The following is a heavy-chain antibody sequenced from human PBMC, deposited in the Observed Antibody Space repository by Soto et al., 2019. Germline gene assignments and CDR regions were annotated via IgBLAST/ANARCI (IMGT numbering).Heavy chain of an antibody. D-gene: IGHD2-2*01. CDR1: GYSFTTYA. J-gene: IGHJ5*02. V-gene: IGHV1-69*13. Sequence: SVKVSCKASGYSFTTYAISWVRQAPGQGLEWMGGIIPIFGTANYAQKFQGRVTITADESTSTAYMELSSLRSEDTAVYYCATSQLLFNWFDPWGQGTLVTVSS. CDR3: ATSQLLFNWFDP. CDR2: IIPIFGTA.